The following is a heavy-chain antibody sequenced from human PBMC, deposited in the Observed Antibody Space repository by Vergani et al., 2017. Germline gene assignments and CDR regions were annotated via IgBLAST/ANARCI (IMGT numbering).Heavy chain of an antibody. J-gene: IGHJ3*02. Sequence: QLQLQESGPGLVKPSETLSLTCTVSGGSISSSSYYWGWNRQPPGKGLEWIGSIYYSGGTYYNPSLKSRVTISVDTSKNQFSLQLTSVHAADTAVYYCAGWWERRSFDIWGQGTMVTVAS. CDR1: GGSISSSSYY. CDR3: AGWWERRSFDI. D-gene: IGHD1-26*01. CDR2: IYYSGGT. V-gene: IGHV4-39*01.